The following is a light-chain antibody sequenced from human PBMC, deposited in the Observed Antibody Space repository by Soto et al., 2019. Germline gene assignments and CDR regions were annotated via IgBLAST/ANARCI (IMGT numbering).Light chain of an antibody. CDR2: DVS. V-gene: IGLV2-14*01. CDR3: SSYSLSSTYV. Sequence: QSALTQPASVSGSPGQSITISCTGTSSDVGGYNYVSWYQQHPGKAPKLMIYDVSHRPSGVSSRFSGSKSGSTASLTISGLQTEEEADYYCSSYSLSSTYVFGTGTKVTVL. CDR1: SSDVGGYNY. J-gene: IGLJ1*01.